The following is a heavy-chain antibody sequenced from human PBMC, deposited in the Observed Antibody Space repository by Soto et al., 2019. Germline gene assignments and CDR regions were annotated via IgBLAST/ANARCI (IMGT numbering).Heavy chain of an antibody. V-gene: IGHV1-69*13. D-gene: IGHD3-9*01. CDR1: GGTFSSYA. CDR2: IIPIFGTA. CDR3: ARAGDGRVRYFDWLNYYYYGMDV. J-gene: IGHJ6*02. Sequence: GASVKVSCKASGGTFSSYAISWVRQAPGQGLEWMGGIIPIFGTANYAQKFQGRVTITADESTSTAYMELSSLRSEDTAVYYCARAGDGRVRYFDWLNYYYYGMDVWGQGTTVTVSS.